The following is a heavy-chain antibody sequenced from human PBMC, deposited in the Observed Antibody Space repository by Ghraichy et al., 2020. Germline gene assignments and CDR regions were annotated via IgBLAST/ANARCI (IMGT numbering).Heavy chain of an antibody. D-gene: IGHD6-13*01. V-gene: IGHV3-23*01. CDR1: GFTFSSYA. J-gene: IGHJ4*02. CDR2: ISGSGGST. Sequence: GGSLRLSCAASGFTFSSYAMSWVRQAPGKGLEWVSAISGSGGSTYYADSVEGRFTISRDNSKNTLYLQMNSLRAEDTAAYYCAKVKQQLVTPNFDYWGQGTLVTVSS. CDR3: AKVKQQLVTPNFDY.